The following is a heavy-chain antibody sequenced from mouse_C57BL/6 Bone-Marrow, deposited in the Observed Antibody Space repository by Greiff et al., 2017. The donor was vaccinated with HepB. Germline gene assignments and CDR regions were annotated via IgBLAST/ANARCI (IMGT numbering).Heavy chain of an antibody. CDR1: GYTFTSYW. CDR2: IDPSDSYT. D-gene: IGHD1-1*01. V-gene: IGHV1-50*01. CDR3: ARDGSIATVVATNFDY. J-gene: IGHJ2*01. Sequence: QVQLQQPGAELVKPGASVKLSCKASGYTFTSYWMQWVNQRPGQGLEWIGEIDPSDSYTNYNQKFKGKATLTVDTSSSTAYMQLSSLTSEDSAVYYCARDGSIATVVATNFDYWGQGTTLTVSS.